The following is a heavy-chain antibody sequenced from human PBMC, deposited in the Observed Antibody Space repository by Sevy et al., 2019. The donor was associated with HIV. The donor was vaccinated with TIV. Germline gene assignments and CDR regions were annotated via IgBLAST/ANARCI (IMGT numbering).Heavy chain of an antibody. D-gene: IGHD6-13*01. CDR1: GFTFSSYW. CDR3: ASMGRIAAAYYFDY. J-gene: IGHJ4*02. V-gene: IGHV3-7*03. Sequence: GGSLRLSCAASGFTFSSYWMSWVRQAPGKGLEWVANIKQDGSEKYYVDSVKGRFTISRDNAKNSLYLQMNRLRAEDTAVYYCASMGRIAAAYYFDYWGQGTLVTVSS. CDR2: IKQDGSEK.